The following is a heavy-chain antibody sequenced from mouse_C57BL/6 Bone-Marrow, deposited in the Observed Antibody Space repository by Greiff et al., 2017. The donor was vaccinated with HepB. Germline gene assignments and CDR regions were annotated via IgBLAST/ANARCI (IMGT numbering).Heavy chain of an antibody. CDR3: ARSGGLRLLDY. V-gene: IGHV1-82*01. CDR2: IYPGDGDT. J-gene: IGHJ2*01. CDR1: GYAFSSSW. D-gene: IGHD2-2*01. Sequence: VQLHQSGPELVKPGASVKISCKASGYAFSSSWMNWVKQRPGKGLEWIGRIYPGDGDTNYNGKFKGKATLTADKSSSTAYMQLSSLTSEDSAVYFCARSGGLRLLDYWGQGTTLTVSS.